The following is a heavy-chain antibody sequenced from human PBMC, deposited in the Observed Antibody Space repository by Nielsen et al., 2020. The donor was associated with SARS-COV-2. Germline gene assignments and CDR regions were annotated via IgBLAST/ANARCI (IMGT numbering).Heavy chain of an antibody. V-gene: IGHV1-69*13. D-gene: IGHD4-23*01. CDR3: ARGGYSNSYRFDY. Sequence: SVKVSCKAPGGTLGTYAINWVRQAPGQGLKWMGGIMATFGAANYAHKFQGRVTITADVSTSTAYMEFNSLRSEDTAIYYCARGGYSNSYRFDYWGQGTLLTVSS. CDR1: GGTLGTYA. CDR2: IMATFGAA. J-gene: IGHJ4*02.